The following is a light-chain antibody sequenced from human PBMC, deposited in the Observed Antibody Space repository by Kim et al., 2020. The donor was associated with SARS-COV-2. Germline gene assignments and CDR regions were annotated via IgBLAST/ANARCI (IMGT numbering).Light chain of an antibody. J-gene: IGLJ3*02. Sequence: SVARGQTARSTCGGNNIGSKNVHWYQQKPGQAPVLVIYRDSNRPSGIPERFSGSNSGNTATLTISRAQAGDEADYYCHVWDSSTAVFGGGTQLTVL. CDR2: RDS. CDR3: HVWDSSTAV. CDR1: NIGSKN. V-gene: IGLV3-9*01.